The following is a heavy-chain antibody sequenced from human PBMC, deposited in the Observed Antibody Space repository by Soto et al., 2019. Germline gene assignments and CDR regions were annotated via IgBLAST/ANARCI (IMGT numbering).Heavy chain of an antibody. CDR2: INHSGRT. V-gene: IGHV4-34*01. D-gene: IGHD3-3*01. CDR3: ARGRKYYDFWSGYSHPRYYFNY. CDR1: GGSFSGYC. J-gene: IGHJ4*02. Sequence: KPSETLSLTCAVYGGSFSGYCWSWIRQPPGKGLEWIGEINHSGRTNYNPSLKSRVTISVGTSKSQFSLRLSSVTAADTAVYYCARGRKYYDFWSGYSHPRYYFNYWGQGTLVTVSS.